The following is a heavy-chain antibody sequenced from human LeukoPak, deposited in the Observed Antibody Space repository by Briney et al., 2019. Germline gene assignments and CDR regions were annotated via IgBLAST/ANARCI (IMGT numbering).Heavy chain of an antibody. V-gene: IGHV3-66*01. CDR3: AVSSSSWPGDYYYYYGMDV. Sequence: GGSLRLSCAASGFTVSSNYMSWVRQAPGKGLEWVSVIYSGGSTYYADSVKGRFTTSRDNSKNTLYLQMNSLRAEDTAVYYCAVSSSSWPGDYYYYYGMDVWGQGTTVTVSS. D-gene: IGHD6-13*01. CDR1: GFTVSSNY. CDR2: IYSGGST. J-gene: IGHJ6*02.